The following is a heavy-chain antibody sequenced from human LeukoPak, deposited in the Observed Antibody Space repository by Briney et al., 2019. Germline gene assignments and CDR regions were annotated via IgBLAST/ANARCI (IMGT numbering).Heavy chain of an antibody. J-gene: IGHJ4*02. Sequence: GGSLRFSCAASGFTFSSYAMSWVRQAPGKGLEWVSAISGSGGSTYYADSVKGRFTISRDNSKNTLYLQMNSLRAEDTAVYYCAKDLENPDLGIFDYWGQGTLVTVSS. CDR3: AKDLENPDLGIFDY. D-gene: IGHD7-27*01. CDR1: GFTFSSYA. V-gene: IGHV3-23*01. CDR2: ISGSGGST.